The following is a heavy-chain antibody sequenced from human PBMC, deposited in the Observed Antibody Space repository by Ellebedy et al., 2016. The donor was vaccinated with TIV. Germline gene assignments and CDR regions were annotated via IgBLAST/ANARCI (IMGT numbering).Heavy chain of an antibody. CDR1: GFTFSSYA. J-gene: IGHJ4*02. V-gene: IGHV3-23*01. D-gene: IGHD6-19*01. Sequence: GESLKIPCAASGFTFSSYAMSWVRPAPGKGPESVSAISGSGDSPHYADSVKGRFTISSDTSKNTLHLKMNSLRAEATAVYYRSKDRFSSAWYGGYFEYWGQGTLVTVSS. CDR3: SKDRFSSAWYGGYFEY. CDR2: ISGSGDSP.